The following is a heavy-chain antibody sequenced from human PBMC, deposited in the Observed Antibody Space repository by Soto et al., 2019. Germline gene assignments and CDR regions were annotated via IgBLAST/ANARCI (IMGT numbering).Heavy chain of an antibody. CDR2: INPSGGST. CDR1: GYTFTSYY. D-gene: IGHD2-8*01. Sequence: ASVKVSCKASGYTFTSYYMHWVRQAPGQGLEWMGIINPSGGSTSYAQKFQGRVTMTRDTSTSTVYMEPSSLRSEDTAVYYCARDPTKGVPKNYFDYWGQGTLVTVST. CDR3: ARDPTKGVPKNYFDY. V-gene: IGHV1-46*01. J-gene: IGHJ4*02.